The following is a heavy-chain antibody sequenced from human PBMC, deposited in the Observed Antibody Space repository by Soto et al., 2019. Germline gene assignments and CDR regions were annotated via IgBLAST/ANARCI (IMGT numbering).Heavy chain of an antibody. CDR1: GGSFTGYY. J-gene: IGHJ6*02. CDR2: INHSGST. D-gene: IGHD1-26*01. Sequence: SLTCAVYGGSFTGYYKSLISQRTKKGLEWIRGINHSGSTKYNPSLKSRDAISVDASKSQFSLKLTSVTAEDTAVYYCATLWELRDRSFQHGLDVWRQGTTVSVSS. CDR3: ATLWELRDRSFQHGLDV. V-gene: IGHV4-34*01.